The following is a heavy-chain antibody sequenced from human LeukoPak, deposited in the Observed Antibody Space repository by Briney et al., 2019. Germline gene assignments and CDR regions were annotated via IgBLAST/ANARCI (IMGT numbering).Heavy chain of an antibody. J-gene: IGHJ4*02. CDR3: AAPRSYFDS. CDR2: IYYSGST. Sequence: SETLSLTCTVSGGSISGYYWTWIRQPPGKGLEWFGYIYYSGSTNYNPSLKTRVTISVDMSKNQFSLKLSSVTAADTAVYYCAAPRSYFDSWGQGTLVTVSS. CDR1: GGSISGYY. V-gene: IGHV4-59*08.